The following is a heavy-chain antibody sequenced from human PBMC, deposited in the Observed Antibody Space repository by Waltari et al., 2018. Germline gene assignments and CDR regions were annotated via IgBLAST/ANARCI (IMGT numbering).Heavy chain of an antibody. D-gene: IGHD6-13*01. CDR1: GGTFSSYA. CDR2: SNLILGIA. CDR3: ARSSGYSSSWYLGGPSLNDY. V-gene: IGHV1-69*04. J-gene: IGHJ4*02. Sequence: QVQLVQSGAEVKKPGSSVKVSCKASGGTFSSYAISWVRQAPGQGLEWMGGSNLILGIANTAQKCQGKVTSTADESTSTAYMELSSLRSEDTAVYYCARSSGYSSSWYLGGPSLNDYWGQGTLVTVSS.